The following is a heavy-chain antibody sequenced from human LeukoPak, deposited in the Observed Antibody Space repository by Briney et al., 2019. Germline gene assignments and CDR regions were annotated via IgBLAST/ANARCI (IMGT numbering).Heavy chain of an antibody. CDR3: ARGMPAAGQNYFDY. CDR1: GGSISSSTYY. J-gene: IGHJ4*02. Sequence: SETLSPTCTVSGGSISSSTYYWDWIRQPPGKGLEWIASIYYSGSTYYNPSLKSRVTISVDTSKNQFSLKVISVTAADTALYYCARGMPAAGQNYFDYWGQGTLVTVSS. CDR2: IYYSGST. D-gene: IGHD6-13*01. V-gene: IGHV4-39*07.